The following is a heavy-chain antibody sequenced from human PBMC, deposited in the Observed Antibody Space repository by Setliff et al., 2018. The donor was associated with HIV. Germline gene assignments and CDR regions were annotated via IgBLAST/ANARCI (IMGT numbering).Heavy chain of an antibody. CDR3: ATGRLRATSPFDN. CDR1: GFSFRKSG. Sequence: PGGSLRLSCASSGFSFRKSGMHGVRQVTGEGLEWVSAIGIGSDTYYADSVKGRFTITRENAKNSLYLQMNNVIAGDTAVYYCATGRLRATSPFDNWGQGTLVTVSS. J-gene: IGHJ4*02. D-gene: IGHD1-26*01. CDR2: IGIGSDT. V-gene: IGHV3-13*01.